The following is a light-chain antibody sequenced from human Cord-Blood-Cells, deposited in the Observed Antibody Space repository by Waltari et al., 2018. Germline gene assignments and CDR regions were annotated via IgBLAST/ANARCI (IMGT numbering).Light chain of an antibody. J-gene: IGKJ2*01. Sequence: EIVLTQSPATLSLSPGERATLSRRASQSVSSYLAWYQQKPGQAPRLLIYDASNRATGIPARFSGSGSGTDFTLTISSLEPEDFAVYYCQQERTFGQGTKLEIK. CDR2: DAS. CDR3: QQERT. V-gene: IGKV3-11*01. CDR1: QSVSSY.